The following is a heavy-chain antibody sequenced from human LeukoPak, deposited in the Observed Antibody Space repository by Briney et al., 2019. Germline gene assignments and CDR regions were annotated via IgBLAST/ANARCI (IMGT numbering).Heavy chain of an antibody. V-gene: IGHV4-4*07. J-gene: IGHJ5*02. CDR2: IYTSGST. CDR3: ARDRGIVVVVAAPPPADWFDP. D-gene: IGHD2-15*01. CDR1: GGSISSYY. Sequence: SSETLSLTCTVSGGSISSYYWSWIRQPAGKGLEWIGRIYTSGSTNYNPSLKSRVTMSVDTSRNQFSLKLSSVTAADTAVYYCARDRGIVVVVAAPPPADWFDPWGQGTLVTVSS.